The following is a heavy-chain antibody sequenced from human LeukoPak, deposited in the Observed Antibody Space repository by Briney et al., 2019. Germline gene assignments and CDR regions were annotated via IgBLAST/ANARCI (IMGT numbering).Heavy chain of an antibody. V-gene: IGHV1-2*06. Sequence: GASVKVSCKASGYTFTGYYMHWVRQAPGQGLEWMGRINPNSGGTNYAQKFQGRVTMTRDTSISTAYMELSRLRSDDTAVYYCASGGAIYYYDSSGYYSNNFDYWGQGTLVAVSS. J-gene: IGHJ4*02. CDR2: INPNSGGT. CDR3: ASGGAIYYYDSSGYYSNNFDY. D-gene: IGHD3-22*01. CDR1: GYTFTGYY.